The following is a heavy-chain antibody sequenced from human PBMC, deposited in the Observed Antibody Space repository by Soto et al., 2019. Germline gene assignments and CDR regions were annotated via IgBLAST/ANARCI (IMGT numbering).Heavy chain of an antibody. CDR3: ARWSYLDY. Sequence: GGSLRLSYAASGFSFGSYALSWVRQAPGKGLEWVSTISGSDGKTFYADSVKGRFSISRDTSQSTLYLQMNSLRADDTAMYYCARWSYLDYWGQGTRVTVSS. V-gene: IGHV3-23*01. CDR1: GFSFGSYA. CDR2: ISGSDGKT. J-gene: IGHJ4*02. D-gene: IGHD3-3*01.